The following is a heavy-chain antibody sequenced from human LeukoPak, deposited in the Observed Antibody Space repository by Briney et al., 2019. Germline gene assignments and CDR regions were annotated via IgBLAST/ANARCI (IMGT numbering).Heavy chain of an antibody. D-gene: IGHD6-25*01. CDR2: IYYSGST. CDR3: ARARLFPYFDY. CDR1: GGSISSDNY. V-gene: IGHV4-31*03. J-gene: IGHJ4*02. Sequence: SETLSLTCTGSGGSISSDNYWSWIRQHPGKGLEWIGYIYYSGSTYYNPSLKSRVTISVDTSKNQFSLKLSSVTAADTAVYYCARARLFPYFDYWGQGTLVTVSS.